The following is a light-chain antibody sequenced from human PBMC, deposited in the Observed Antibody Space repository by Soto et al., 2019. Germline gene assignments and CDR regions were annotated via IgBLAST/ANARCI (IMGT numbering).Light chain of an antibody. V-gene: IGKV1-5*01. Sequence: DIQMTQSPSTLSASVGDRVTITCRASQSISSWLAWYQQKPGKAPKLLIYDASSLESGVPPRFSGSGSGTEFTLTISSLQPDDFATYYCQQYNSYSRTFGQGTK. CDR2: DAS. CDR3: QQYNSYSRT. J-gene: IGKJ1*01. CDR1: QSISSW.